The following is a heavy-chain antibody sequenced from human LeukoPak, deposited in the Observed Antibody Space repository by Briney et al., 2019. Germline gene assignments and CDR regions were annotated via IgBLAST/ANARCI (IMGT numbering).Heavy chain of an antibody. V-gene: IGHV3-30*02. D-gene: IGHD4-17*01. Sequence: PGGSLRLSCAASGFTFSTYGMHWVRQAPGKGLEWVAFIRSDGSHKYYADSVKGRFTISRDNSKNTLYLQMNSLRAEDTAVYYCVRDSRSYGYFDFWGQGTLVTVSS. CDR3: VRDSRSYGYFDF. J-gene: IGHJ4*02. CDR1: GFTFSTYG. CDR2: IRSDGSHK.